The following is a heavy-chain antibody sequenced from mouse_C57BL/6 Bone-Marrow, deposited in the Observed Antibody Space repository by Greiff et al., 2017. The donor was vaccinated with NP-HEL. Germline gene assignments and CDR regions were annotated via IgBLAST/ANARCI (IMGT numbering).Heavy chain of an antibody. CDR3: ARERDYYGSSSFAY. Sequence: VKLQQSGPGLVQPSQSLSITCTVSGFSLTSYGVHWVRQSPGKGLEWLGVIWSGGSTDYNAAFISRLSISKDNSKSQVFFKMNRLQADDTAIYYCARERDYYGSSSFAYWGQGTLVTVSA. CDR1: GFSLTSYG. J-gene: IGHJ3*01. CDR2: IWSGGST. V-gene: IGHV2-2*01. D-gene: IGHD1-1*01.